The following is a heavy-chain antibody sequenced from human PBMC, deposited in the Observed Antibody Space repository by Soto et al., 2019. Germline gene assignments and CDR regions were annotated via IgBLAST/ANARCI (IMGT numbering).Heavy chain of an antibody. CDR1: GFTFSNYV. D-gene: IGHD2-15*01. CDR3: ARGGCEGGRCYTLVGLRYGMDV. J-gene: IGHJ6*02. Sequence: QVQLVESGGGVVQPGRSLRLSCAASGFTFSNYVMHWVRQAPGKGLEWVAVISYDGNNKYYADSVKGRFTISRDNSKNTLYLQMNSLRAEDKAVYYCARGGCEGGRCYTLVGLRYGMDVWGQGPTVTVSS. CDR2: ISYDGNNK. V-gene: IGHV3-30-3*01.